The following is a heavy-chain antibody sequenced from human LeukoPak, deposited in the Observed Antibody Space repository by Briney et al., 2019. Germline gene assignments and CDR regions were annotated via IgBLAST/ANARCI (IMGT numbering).Heavy chain of an antibody. CDR1: GFTFSSYE. D-gene: IGHD3-16*02. CDR2: ISSSGSTI. J-gene: IGHJ4*02. Sequence: GGSLRLSCAASGFTFSSYEMNWVRQAPGNGLEWVSYISSSGSTIYYADSVKGRFTISRDNAKNSLYLQMNSLRAEDTAVYYCARESFTFGGVIAPDFDYWGQGTLVTVSS. CDR3: ARESFTFGGVIAPDFDY. V-gene: IGHV3-48*03.